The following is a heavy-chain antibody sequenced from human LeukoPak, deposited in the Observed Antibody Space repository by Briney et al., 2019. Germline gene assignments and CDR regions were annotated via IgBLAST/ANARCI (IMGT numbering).Heavy chain of an antibody. Sequence: GGSLRLSCAASGFTFSSYAMHWVRQAPGRGLDWVSVISYDGNNKYYADSVKGRFTISRDNSKNSLFLQMKSLRAEDTAVYYCAREEYNYGKGFDYWGQGTLVTVSS. J-gene: IGHJ4*02. D-gene: IGHD5-18*01. CDR2: ISYDGNNK. CDR1: GFTFSSYA. CDR3: AREEYNYGKGFDY. V-gene: IGHV3-30-3*01.